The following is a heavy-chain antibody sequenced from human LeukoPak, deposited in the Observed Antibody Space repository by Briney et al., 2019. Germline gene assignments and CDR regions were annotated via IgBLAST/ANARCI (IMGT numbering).Heavy chain of an antibody. J-gene: IGHJ6*03. CDR2: LYHSDSA. CDR1: GFSISNGYY. CDR3: ARQHDSYYYYFIDV. Sequence: SETLSLTCAVSGFSISNGYYWVWIRPPPGRGLEWIGSLYHSDSAYYNTSLRSRVSMSVDTSKSQFSLTLSFVTAADTAVYYCARQHDSYYYYFIDVWGSGTTVTVSS. V-gene: IGHV4-38-2*01.